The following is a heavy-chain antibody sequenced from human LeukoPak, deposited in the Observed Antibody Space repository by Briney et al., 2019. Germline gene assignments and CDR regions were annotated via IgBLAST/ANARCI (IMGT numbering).Heavy chain of an antibody. Sequence: GGSLRLSCAASGFSFSNYAMSWVRQAPGKGLEWVSAISGSDSSTYYADSVKGRFTISRDNSKNTLYLQMNSLRAEDTAVYYCAKTHYDILTGYCNRWGQGTLVTVSS. D-gene: IGHD3-9*01. V-gene: IGHV3-23*01. J-gene: IGHJ4*02. CDR1: GFSFSNYA. CDR2: ISGSDSST. CDR3: AKTHYDILTGYCNR.